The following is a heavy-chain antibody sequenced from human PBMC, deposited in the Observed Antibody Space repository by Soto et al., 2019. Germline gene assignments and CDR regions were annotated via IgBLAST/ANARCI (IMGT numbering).Heavy chain of an antibody. D-gene: IGHD3-16*01. CDR1: GFTFGDYA. CDR3: AKARLWGGEVYNSYNYYGLYV. J-gene: IGHJ6*02. CDR2: ISWNSGDI. V-gene: IGHV3-9*01. Sequence: EMQLVESGGALLQPGRSLRLSCAASGFTFGDYAMHWVRQAPGKGLEWVSGISWNSGDIGYADAVKGRFTISRDNAKNSLNLQLNSLRAEDTALYYCAKARLWGGEVYNSYNYYGLYVWGQVTTVIVSS.